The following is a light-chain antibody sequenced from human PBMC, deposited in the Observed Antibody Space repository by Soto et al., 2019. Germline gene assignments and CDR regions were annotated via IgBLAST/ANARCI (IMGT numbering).Light chain of an antibody. CDR1: RSVLYSSNTKNY. CDR3: QQYDNSPLT. J-gene: IGKJ4*01. Sequence: DIVMTQSPDSLAVSLGERATINCKSSRSVLYSSNTKNYLAWYQQKPGQPPKLLIYWASTRESGVPDRFSGSGSGTDFTLTISSLQAEDVAVYYCQQYDNSPLTFGGGTKVEIK. V-gene: IGKV4-1*01. CDR2: WAS.